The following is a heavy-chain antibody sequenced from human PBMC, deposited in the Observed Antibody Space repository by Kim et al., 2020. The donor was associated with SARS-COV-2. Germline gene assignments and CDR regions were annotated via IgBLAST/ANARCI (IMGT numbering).Heavy chain of an antibody. J-gene: IGHJ4*02. CDR3: ARQGLGSSGFFDY. CDR2: IYYSGST. V-gene: IGHV4-39*01. Sequence: SETLSLTCTVSGGSISSSSYYWGWIRQPPGKGLEWIGSIYYSGSTYYNPSLKSRVTISVDTSKNQFSLKLSSVTAADTAVYYCARQGLGSSGFFDYWGQGTLVTVSS. D-gene: IGHD6-19*01. CDR1: GGSISSSSYY.